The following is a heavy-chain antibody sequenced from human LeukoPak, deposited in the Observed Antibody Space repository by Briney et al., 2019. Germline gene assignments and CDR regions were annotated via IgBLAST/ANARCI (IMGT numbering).Heavy chain of an antibody. J-gene: IGHJ4*02. CDR2: IYNTGRT. CDR1: GGSITNYY. D-gene: IGHD1-26*01. Sequence: SETLSLTCSVSGGSITNYYWSWIRQSSGKGLEWIGFIYNTGRTNYNPSLQSRVTMSIDTSKNQFSLKLSSVTAADTAVYYCARQGELAIDYWGQGTLVTVSS. CDR3: ARQGELAIDY. V-gene: IGHV4-59*08.